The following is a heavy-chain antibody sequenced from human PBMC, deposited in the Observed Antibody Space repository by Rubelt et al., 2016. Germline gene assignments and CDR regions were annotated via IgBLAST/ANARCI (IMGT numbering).Heavy chain of an antibody. D-gene: IGHD3-3*01. CDR3: ARDGNNYDFLYYFDY. V-gene: IGHV3-7*01. Sequence: EVQLVESGGGLVQPGGSLRLSCAASGFTFSSYSMNWVRQAPGKGLEWVANIKQDGSEKYYVDFAKGRFTNSRDNAKNSLYLQMNSLRAEDTAVYYCARDGNNYDFLYYFDYWGQRTLVTVSS. CDR1: GFTFSSYS. CDR2: IKQDGSEK. J-gene: IGHJ4*02.